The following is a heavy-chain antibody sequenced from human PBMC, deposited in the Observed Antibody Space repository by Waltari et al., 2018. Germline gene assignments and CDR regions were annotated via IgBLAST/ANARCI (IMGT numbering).Heavy chain of an antibody. D-gene: IGHD2-21*01. CDR3: AEMGYYYFES. Sequence: QVQLQELGPGLVNPSGTLCLTCAISGGSVSNDNRWSWVRQPPGKGPEWIGEIYQSGSTHYNPSLQSRITISVDKSTNQFSLKLTSVTAADTAVYYCAEMGYYYFESWGQGTLVTVSS. J-gene: IGHJ4*02. CDR1: GGSVSNDNR. CDR2: IYQSGST. V-gene: IGHV4-4*02.